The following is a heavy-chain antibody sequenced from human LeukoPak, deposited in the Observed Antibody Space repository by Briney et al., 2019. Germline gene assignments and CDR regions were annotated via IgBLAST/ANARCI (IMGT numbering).Heavy chain of an antibody. D-gene: IGHD6-19*01. Sequence: TSETLSLTCTVSGGSINSGSYYWSWIRQPAGKGLEWIVRIYISGRTNYNPSLKSRVTISVDTSKNQCSLKLTSVTAADTAVYYCARNQGSGWYNWFDPWGQGTLVTVSS. V-gene: IGHV4-61*02. J-gene: IGHJ5*02. CDR1: GGSINSGSYY. CDR2: IYISGRT. CDR3: ARNQGSGWYNWFDP.